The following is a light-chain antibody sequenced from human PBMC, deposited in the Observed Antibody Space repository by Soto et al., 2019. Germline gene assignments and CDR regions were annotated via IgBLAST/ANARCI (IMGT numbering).Light chain of an antibody. J-gene: IGKJ1*01. V-gene: IGKV3-20*01. CDR2: AAS. CDR1: QSVRNNY. Sequence: EIGLTTSPGTLSLSQGERATLSCRASQSVRNNYLAWYQQRPGQAPRLLIYAASSRATGIPDRFSGSGSGTDFTLTISRLEPEDFAVYYCQQYGTSPRTFGQGTKVDIK. CDR3: QQYGTSPRT.